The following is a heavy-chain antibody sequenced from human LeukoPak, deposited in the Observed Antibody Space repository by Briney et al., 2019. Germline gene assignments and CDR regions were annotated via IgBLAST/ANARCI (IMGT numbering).Heavy chain of an antibody. Sequence: PSETLSLTCAVYGGSFSGYYWSWNRQPPGKGLEWIGEINHSGSTNYNPSLKSRVTISVDTSKNQFSLKLSSVTAADTAVYYCARDPWFGGEGGQGTLVTVSS. CDR2: INHSGST. D-gene: IGHD3-10*01. V-gene: IGHV4-34*01. CDR3: ARDPWFGGE. J-gene: IGHJ4*02. CDR1: GGSFSGYY.